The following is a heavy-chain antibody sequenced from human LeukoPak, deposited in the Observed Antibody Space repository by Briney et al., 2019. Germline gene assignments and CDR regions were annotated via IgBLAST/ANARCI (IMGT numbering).Heavy chain of an antibody. CDR3: ANYCSSSSCHIRRAFDI. D-gene: IGHD2-2*02. J-gene: IGHJ3*02. CDR1: GGSISSYY. Sequence: SETLSLTCTVSGGSISSYYWSWIRQPPGKGLEWIGYIYYSGSTNYNPSFKSRVTISVDTSKNQFSLKLSSVTAADTAVYYCANYCSSSSCHIRRAFDIWGQGTMVTVSS. V-gene: IGHV4-59*08. CDR2: IYYSGST.